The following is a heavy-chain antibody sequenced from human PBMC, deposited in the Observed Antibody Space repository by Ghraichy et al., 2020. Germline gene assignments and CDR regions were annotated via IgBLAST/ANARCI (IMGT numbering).Heavy chain of an antibody. Sequence: ETLSLTCAASGFTFSTSAMSWVRQSPGKGLEWVSSIIGSGDTTYYADSVKGRFTISRDNSKNTVFLHMNSLRGDDTAVYYCAKDPVLRSGDYWGQGTLVTVSS. V-gene: IGHV3-23*01. CDR1: GFTFSTSA. D-gene: IGHD3-10*01. CDR3: AKDPVLRSGDY. J-gene: IGHJ4*02. CDR2: IIGSGDTT.